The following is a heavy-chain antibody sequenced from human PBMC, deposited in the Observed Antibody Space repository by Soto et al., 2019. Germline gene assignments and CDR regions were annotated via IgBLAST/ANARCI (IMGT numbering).Heavy chain of an antibody. CDR3: ARGWGGYYGSGSYYNKNYYYYGMDV. V-gene: IGHV4-34*01. CDR1: GGSFSGYY. CDR2: INHSGST. Sequence: SETLSLTCAVYGGSFSGYYWSWIRQPPGKGLEWIGEINHSGSTNYNPSLNSRVTISVDTSKNQFSLKLSSVTAADTAVYYCARGWGGYYGSGSYYNKNYYYYGMDVWGQGTTVT. J-gene: IGHJ6*02. D-gene: IGHD3-10*01.